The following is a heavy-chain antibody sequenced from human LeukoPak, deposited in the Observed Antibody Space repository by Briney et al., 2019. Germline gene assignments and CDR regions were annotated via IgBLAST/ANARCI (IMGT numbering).Heavy chain of an antibody. Sequence: PGRSLRLSCAVSGFTYSSYGMHWVRQAPGKALEWVAVIWYDGSNKYYADSVKGRFTISRDNSKNTLYLQMNSLRAEDTAVYYCARDKGGLLWFRELLFYFDYWGQGTLVTVSS. D-gene: IGHD3-10*01. CDR3: ARDKGGLLWFRELLFYFDY. J-gene: IGHJ4*02. CDR2: IWYDGSNK. V-gene: IGHV3-33*01. CDR1: GFTYSSYG.